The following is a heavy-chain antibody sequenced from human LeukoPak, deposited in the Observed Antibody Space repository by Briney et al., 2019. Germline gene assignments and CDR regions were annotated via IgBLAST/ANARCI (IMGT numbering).Heavy chain of an antibody. Sequence: GGSLRLSCAASGFTFSSYGMHWVRQAPGKGLEWVAVISYDGSNKYYADSVKGRFTISRDNSKNTLYLQMNSLRAEDTAVYFCASGKYRYGDNWFNPWGQGTLVTVSS. D-gene: IGHD5-18*01. CDR1: GFTFSSYG. CDR2: ISYDGSNK. J-gene: IGHJ5*02. CDR3: ASGKYRYGDNWFNP. V-gene: IGHV3-30*19.